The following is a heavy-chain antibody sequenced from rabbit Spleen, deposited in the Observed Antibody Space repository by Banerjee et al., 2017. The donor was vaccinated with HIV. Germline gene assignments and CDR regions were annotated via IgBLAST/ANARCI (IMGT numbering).Heavy chain of an antibody. CDR1: GFSFSSNYY. J-gene: IGHJ6*01. CDR3: ARDTGSSFSTYGMDL. V-gene: IGHV1S40*01. CDR2: IYTGSSAST. D-gene: IGHD8-1*01. Sequence: QSLEESGGGLVKPGASLTLTCTASGFSFSSNYYMCWVRQAPGKGLEWIACIYTGSSASTYYASWATGRFTCSKTSSTTVTLQMPSLTAADTATYFCARDTGSSFSTYGMDLWGPGTLVTVS.